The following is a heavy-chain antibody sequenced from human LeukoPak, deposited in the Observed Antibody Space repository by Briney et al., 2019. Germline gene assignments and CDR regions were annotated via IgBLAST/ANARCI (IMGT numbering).Heavy chain of an antibody. CDR2: IIPIFGTA. J-gene: IGHJ6*04. V-gene: IGHV1-69*06. D-gene: IGHD3-10*01. CDR3: ASQVRGVLYYYYYGMDV. CDR1: GCTFSSYA. Sequence: SVKVSCKASGCTFSSYAISWVRQAPGQGLEWMGGIIPIFGTANYAQKFQGRVTITADKSTSTAYMELSSLRSEDTAVYYCASQVRGVLYYYYYGMDVWGKGTTVTVSS.